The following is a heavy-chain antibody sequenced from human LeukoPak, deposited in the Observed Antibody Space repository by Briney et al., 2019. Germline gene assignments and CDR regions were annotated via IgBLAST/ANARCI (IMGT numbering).Heavy chain of an antibody. V-gene: IGHV4-39*01. CDR2: IYYTGST. D-gene: IGHD6-13*01. CDR1: GGSISSYY. Sequence: SETLSLICTVSGGSISSYYWGWIRQPPGKGLEYIGSIYYTGSTYYNPSPKSRVTISVDTPKNQLSLKLTSVTAADTAVYYCATSQYSIAATDGWFDPWGQGVLVTVSS. CDR3: ATSQYSIAATDGWFDP. J-gene: IGHJ5*02.